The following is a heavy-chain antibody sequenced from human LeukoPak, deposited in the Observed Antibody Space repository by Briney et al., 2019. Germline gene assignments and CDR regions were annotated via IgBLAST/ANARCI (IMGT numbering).Heavy chain of an antibody. CDR1: GFTFNTYN. Sequence: GGSLRLSCVASGFTFNTYNMNWVRQAPGKGLEWVPSITSSSSYIYYADSVKGRFTISRDNAKSSLYLQMNSLRDEDTAVYYCARDPYSGNYGDYYYYYMDVWGKGTTVTISS. V-gene: IGHV3-21*01. D-gene: IGHD1-26*01. CDR2: ITSSSSYI. J-gene: IGHJ6*03. CDR3: ARDPYSGNYGDYYYYYMDV.